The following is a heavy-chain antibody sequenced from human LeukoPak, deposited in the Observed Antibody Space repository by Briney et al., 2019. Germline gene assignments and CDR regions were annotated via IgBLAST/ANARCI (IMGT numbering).Heavy chain of an antibody. V-gene: IGHV4-4*02. Sequence: PSETLSLTCAVSGHSITNPNWWSWVRQPPGKGLEWIGEIYHSGSTKYNPSLKSRVTISVDTSKNQFSLKLSSVTAADTAVYYCASEWGGFDYWGQGTLVTVSS. CDR3: ASEWGGFDY. CDR1: GHSITNPNW. CDR2: IYHSGST. J-gene: IGHJ4*02. D-gene: IGHD3-10*01.